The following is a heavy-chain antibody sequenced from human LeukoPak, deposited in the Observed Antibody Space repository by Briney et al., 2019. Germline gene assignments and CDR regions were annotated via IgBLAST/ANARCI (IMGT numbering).Heavy chain of an antibody. CDR1: GGSFSGYY. CDR2: INHSGST. Sequence: SETLPLTCAVYGGSFSGYYWSWIRQPPGKGLEWIGEINHSGSTNYNPSLKSRVTISVDTSKNQFSLKLSSVTAADTAVYYCARPAIAVAGTSWFDPWGQGTLVTVSS. CDR3: ARPAIAVAGTSWFDP. V-gene: IGHV4-34*01. J-gene: IGHJ5*02. D-gene: IGHD6-19*01.